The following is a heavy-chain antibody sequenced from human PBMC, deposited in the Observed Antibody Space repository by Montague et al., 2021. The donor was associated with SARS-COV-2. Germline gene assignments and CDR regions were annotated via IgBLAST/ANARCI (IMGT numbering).Heavy chain of an antibody. D-gene: IGHD5-12*01. CDR2: ISSTSTSI. J-gene: IGHJ4*02. CDR1: GFTFSSYS. V-gene: IGHV3-21*01. CDR3: YSGYDFGY. Sequence: SLRLSCAASGFTFSSYSMNWVRQAPGKGLEWVSSISSTSTSIYYADSVKGRFTISRDNAKNSLYLQMNSLRAEDTAVYYCYSGYDFGYWGQGTLVTVSS.